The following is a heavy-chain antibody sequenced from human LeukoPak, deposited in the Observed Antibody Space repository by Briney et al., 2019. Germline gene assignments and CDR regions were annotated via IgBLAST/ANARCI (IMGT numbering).Heavy chain of an antibody. Sequence: GASVKVSCKASGGTFSSYAISWVRQAPGQGLEWMGGIIPIFGTANYAQKFQGRATITADESTSTAYMELSSLRSEDTAVYYCAREDSGYSFFDYWGQETLVTVSS. J-gene: IGHJ4*02. V-gene: IGHV1-69*13. D-gene: IGHD5-18*01. CDR2: IIPIFGTA. CDR1: GGTFSSYA. CDR3: AREDSGYSFFDY.